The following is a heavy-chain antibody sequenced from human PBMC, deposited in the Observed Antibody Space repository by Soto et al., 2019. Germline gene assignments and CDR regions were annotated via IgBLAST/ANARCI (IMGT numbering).Heavy chain of an antibody. CDR3: AKDMDIAVSTPDY. Sequence: GGSLRLSCAASGFTFSSYGMSWVRQAPGKGLEWVSGISNSGASRYYADSVKGRFTISRANSENTLYVQMNGLRAEDTAVYYCAKDMDIAVSTPDYWGQGTLVTVSS. J-gene: IGHJ4*02. CDR2: ISNSGASR. CDR1: GFTFSSYG. V-gene: IGHV3-23*01. D-gene: IGHD4-4*01.